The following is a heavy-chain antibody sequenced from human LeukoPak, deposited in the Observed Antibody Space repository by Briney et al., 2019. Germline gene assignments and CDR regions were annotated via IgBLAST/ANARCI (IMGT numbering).Heavy chain of an antibody. J-gene: IGHJ4*02. CDR3: ARDLRDGGYAQDFDY. CDR2: IKQDGSEK. V-gene: IGHV3-7*01. D-gene: IGHD5-12*01. Sequence: PGGSLRLSCAASGFTFSSYWMSWVRQAPGKGLEWVANIKQDGSEKYYVDSVKGRFTISRDNAKNSLYLQMNSLRAEDTAVYYCARDLRDGGYAQDFDYWGQGTLVTVSS. CDR1: GFTFSSYW.